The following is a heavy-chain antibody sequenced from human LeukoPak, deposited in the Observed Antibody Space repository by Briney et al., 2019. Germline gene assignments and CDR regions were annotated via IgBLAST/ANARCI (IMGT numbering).Heavy chain of an antibody. Sequence: PGGSLRLSCAASGFTFSSYAMSWVRQAPGKGLEWVSAISGSGGSTYYADSVKGRFTISRDNAKNSLYLQMNSLRAEDTAVYYCARDELRYFDWPGRLGFDYWGQGTLVTVSS. CDR2: ISGSGGST. V-gene: IGHV3-23*01. J-gene: IGHJ4*02. D-gene: IGHD3-9*01. CDR1: GFTFSSYA. CDR3: ARDELRYFDWPGRLGFDY.